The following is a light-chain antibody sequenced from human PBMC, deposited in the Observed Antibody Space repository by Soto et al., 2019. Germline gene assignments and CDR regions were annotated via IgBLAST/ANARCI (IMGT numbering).Light chain of an antibody. CDR1: QSLLHSNGYNY. Sequence: DIVMTQSPLSLPVTPGEPASISCRSSQSLLHSNGYNYLDWYLQKPGQSPMLLISLGSKRASGVPAGFRGSGSGTDFTLKISRVAAEDVWVYYCKQALQTPGLTFGGATKVEIK. J-gene: IGKJ4*02. V-gene: IGKV2-28*01. CDR3: KQALQTPGLT. CDR2: LGS.